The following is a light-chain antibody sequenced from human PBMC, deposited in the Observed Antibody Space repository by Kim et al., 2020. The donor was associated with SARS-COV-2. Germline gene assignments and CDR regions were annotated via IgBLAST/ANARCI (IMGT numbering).Light chain of an antibody. V-gene: IGLV3-19*01. Sequence: LGQTVRITCQGDSLRSYYASWYQQKPGQAPVLVIYGKNNRPSGIPDRFSGSSSGNTASLTITGAQAEDDADYYCNSRDSSGNHLVFGGGTKLTVL. CDR3: NSRDSSGNHLV. CDR2: GKN. CDR1: SLRSYY. J-gene: IGLJ2*01.